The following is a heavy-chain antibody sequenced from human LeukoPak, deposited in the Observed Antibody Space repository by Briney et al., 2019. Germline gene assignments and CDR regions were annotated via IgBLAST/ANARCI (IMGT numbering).Heavy chain of an antibody. CDR2: IYYSGST. D-gene: IGHD2/OR15-2a*01. Sequence: SETLSLTCTVSGGSISSGGYYWSWIRQHPGKGLEWIGYIYYSGSTYYNPSLKSRVTISVDTSKNQFSLKLSSVTAADTAVYYCARDNSRNGWFYFDYWGQGTLVTVSS. J-gene: IGHJ4*02. CDR3: ARDNSRNGWFYFDY. CDR1: GGSISSGGYY. V-gene: IGHV4-31*03.